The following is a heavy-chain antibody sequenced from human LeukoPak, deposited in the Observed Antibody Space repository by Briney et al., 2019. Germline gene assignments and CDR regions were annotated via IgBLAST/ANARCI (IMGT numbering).Heavy chain of an antibody. D-gene: IGHD3-9*01. Sequence: SETLSLTCTVSGGSISSGGYYWSWIRQPPGKGLEWIGEINHSGSTNYNPSLKSRVTISVDTSKNQFSLKLSSVTAADTAVYYCARGAARASGYSVPFDPWGQGTLVTVSS. CDR2: INHSGST. J-gene: IGHJ5*02. V-gene: IGHV4-39*07. CDR1: GGSISSGGYY. CDR3: ARGAARASGYSVPFDP.